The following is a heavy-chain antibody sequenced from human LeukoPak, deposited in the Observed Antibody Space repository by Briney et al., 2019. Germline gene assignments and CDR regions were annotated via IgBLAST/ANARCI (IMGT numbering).Heavy chain of an antibody. Sequence: GGSLRLSCAASGFTFTNSWMAWVRQAPGKGLEWVANIKQDGSTKHYADSLRGRFTISRDNPKNSLYLQMNSLRADDTAVYYCARDTDGSLDYWGQGILVTVAS. V-gene: IGHV3-7*01. D-gene: IGHD1-26*01. CDR3: ARDTDGSLDY. CDR2: IKQDGSTK. J-gene: IGHJ4*02. CDR1: GFTFTNSW.